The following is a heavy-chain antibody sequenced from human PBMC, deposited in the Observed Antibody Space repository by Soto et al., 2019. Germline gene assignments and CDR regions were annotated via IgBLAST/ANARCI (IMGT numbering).Heavy chain of an antibody. D-gene: IGHD1-26*01. CDR1: VFSLRSSGVG. J-gene: IGHJ5*02. CDR2: IYSDDDK. CDR3: AHRPTVGATNCNWFDP. Sequence: GPTLVNPTQTLTLTCTFSVFSLRSSGVGVGWIRQPPGKALEWLALIYSDDDKRYSPSLKSRLTITQDTSKNQVVLTMTNLDPVDTATYSCAHRPTVGATNCNWFDPWGQGTLVTVSS. V-gene: IGHV2-5*02.